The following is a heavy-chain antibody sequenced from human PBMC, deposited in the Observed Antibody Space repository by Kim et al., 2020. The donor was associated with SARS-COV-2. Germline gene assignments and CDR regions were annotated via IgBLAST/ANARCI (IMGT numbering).Heavy chain of an antibody. CDR2: IWYDGSNK. D-gene: IGHD3-9*01. Sequence: GGSLRLSCAASGFTFSSYGMHWVRQAPGKGLEWVAVIWYDGSNKYYADSVKGRFTISRDNSKNTLYLQMNSLRAEDTAVYYCARGWDDILTGYHYYYYGMDVWGQGTTVTVSS. J-gene: IGHJ6*02. CDR1: GFTFSSYG. CDR3: ARGWDDILTGYHYYYYGMDV. V-gene: IGHV3-33*01.